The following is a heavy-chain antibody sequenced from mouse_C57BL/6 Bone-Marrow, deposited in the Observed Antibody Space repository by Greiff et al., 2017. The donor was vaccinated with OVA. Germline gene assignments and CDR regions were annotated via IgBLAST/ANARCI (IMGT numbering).Heavy chain of an antibody. V-gene: IGHV1-54*01. J-gene: IGHJ2*01. CDR2: INPGSGAT. Sequence: VQLPQSGPELVRPGTSVKVSCKASGYAFTHYLIEWVKQRPGQGLEWIGVINPGSGATTYNQKFKGKATLTADKSSSPAYMQLSSLTSEDSAVYFCARPHDDGSSDEGYFDYWGQGTTLTVSS. CDR3: ARPHDDGSSDEGYFDY. D-gene: IGHD1-1*01. CDR1: GYAFTHYL.